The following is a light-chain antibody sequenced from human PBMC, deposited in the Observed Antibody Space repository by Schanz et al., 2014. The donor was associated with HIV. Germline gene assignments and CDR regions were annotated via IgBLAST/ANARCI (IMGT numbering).Light chain of an antibody. V-gene: IGKV1-5*03. CDR3: QQCNSNPLT. CDR1: QNIGNW. Sequence: DIQMTQSPSTLSAAVGDRVTITCRASQNIGNWLAWYQQKPGKAPKLLIYKASSLESGVPSRFSGSGSGTVFTLTINTLQPDDFATYYCQQCNSNPLTFGGGTKVEI. J-gene: IGKJ4*01. CDR2: KAS.